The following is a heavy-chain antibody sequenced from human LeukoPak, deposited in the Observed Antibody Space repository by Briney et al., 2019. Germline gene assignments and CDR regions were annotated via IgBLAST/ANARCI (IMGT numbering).Heavy chain of an antibody. CDR2: IYTSEST. D-gene: IGHD3-10*01. CDR1: GDSISSGSYY. V-gene: IGHV4-61*02. J-gene: IGHJ4*02. Sequence: SQTLSLTCTVSGDSISSGSYYWSWIRQPAGKGLEWIGRIYTSESTNYNPSLKSRVTISADTSKNQFSLKLSSVTAADTAVYYCARDDGVRGVIDYWGQGTLVTVSS. CDR3: ARDDGVRGVIDY.